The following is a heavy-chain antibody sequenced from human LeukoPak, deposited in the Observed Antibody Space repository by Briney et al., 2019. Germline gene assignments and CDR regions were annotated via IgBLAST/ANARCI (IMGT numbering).Heavy chain of an antibody. D-gene: IGHD5-24*01. CDR2: IHYDGNT. J-gene: IGHJ4*02. Sequence: SETLSLTCTVSGGSISSSTYSWTWIRQPPGKGLEWIGSIHYDGNTYYKPSLKSRVTISVDTSKIQFSLRLSSATAADMATYYCARHSLNNYGSNYWGQGTLVTVSS. CDR1: GGSISSSTYS. CDR3: ARHSLNNYGSNY. V-gene: IGHV4-39*01.